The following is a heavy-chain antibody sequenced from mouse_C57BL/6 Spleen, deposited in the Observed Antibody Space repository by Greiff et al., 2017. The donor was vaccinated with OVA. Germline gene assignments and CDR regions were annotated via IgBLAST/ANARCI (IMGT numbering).Heavy chain of an antibody. CDR1: GYTFTGYW. Sequence: QVQLQQSGAELMKPGASVKLSCKATGYTFTGYWIEWVKQRPGHGLEWIGEILPGSGSTNYNEKFKGKATFTADTSSNTAYMQLSSLTTEDSAIYYCASRVYYDYDGGAWFAYWGQGTLVTVSA. V-gene: IGHV1-9*01. D-gene: IGHD2-4*01. CDR2: ILPGSGST. J-gene: IGHJ3*01. CDR3: ASRVYYDYDGGAWFAY.